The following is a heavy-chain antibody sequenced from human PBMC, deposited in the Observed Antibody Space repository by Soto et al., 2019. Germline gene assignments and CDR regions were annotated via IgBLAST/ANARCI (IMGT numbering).Heavy chain of an antibody. V-gene: IGHV3-23*01. CDR1: GFTFSTYA. CDR2: ISAGGGST. J-gene: IGHJ3*02. D-gene: IGHD4-17*01. Sequence: GGSLRLSCAASGFTFSTYAMSWVRQAPGKGLEWVSAISAGGGSTYYADSVKGRFTISRDNSINTLYLQMNSLRTEDTALYYCAHSRGYGGFDAYDIWGQGAMVTVSS. CDR3: AHSRGYGGFDAYDI.